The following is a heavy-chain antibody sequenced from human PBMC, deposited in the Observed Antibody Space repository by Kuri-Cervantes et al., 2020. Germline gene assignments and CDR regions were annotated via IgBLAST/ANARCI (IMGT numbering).Heavy chain of an antibody. CDR2: ISSSSSYI. D-gene: IGHD3-10*01. CDR1: GFTFSGSD. J-gene: IGHJ6*03. V-gene: IGHV3-21*01. CDR3: ARDWEENMVQGVIGQKNYYYYMDV. Sequence: GGSLRLSCAASGFTFSGSDMHWVRQASGKGLEWVSSISSSSSYIYYADSVKGRFTISRDNAKNSLYLQMNSLRAEDTAVYYCARDWEENMVQGVIGQKNYYYYMDVWGKGTTVTVSS.